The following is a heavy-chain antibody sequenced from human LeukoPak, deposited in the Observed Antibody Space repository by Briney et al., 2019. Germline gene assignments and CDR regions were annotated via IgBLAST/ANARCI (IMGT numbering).Heavy chain of an antibody. V-gene: IGHV4-31*03. Sequence: PSQTLSLTCTVSGGSISSGGYYWSWIRQHPGEGREWIGYIYYSGSTYYNPSLKSRVTISVDTSKNQFSLKLSSVTAADTAVYYCASGIMITFGGVIVTDDAFDIWGQGTMVTVSS. CDR1: GGSISSGGYY. CDR2: IYYSGST. CDR3: ASGIMITFGGVIVTDDAFDI. J-gene: IGHJ3*02. D-gene: IGHD3-16*02.